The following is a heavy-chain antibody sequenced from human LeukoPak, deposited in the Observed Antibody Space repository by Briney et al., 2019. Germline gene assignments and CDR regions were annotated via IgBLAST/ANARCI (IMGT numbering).Heavy chain of an antibody. D-gene: IGHD3-22*01. J-gene: IGHJ6*02. Sequence: GASVKVSCKASGYTFTAYYLHWVRQAPGQGLEWMGWINPNTGGAKYAQKFQGRLTMTRDTSINTVYMELSRLSSDDTAVYYCARDRDDSGGYGMDVWGQGTTVTVSS. CDR2: INPNTGGA. V-gene: IGHV1-2*02. CDR3: ARDRDDSGGYGMDV. CDR1: GYTFTAYY.